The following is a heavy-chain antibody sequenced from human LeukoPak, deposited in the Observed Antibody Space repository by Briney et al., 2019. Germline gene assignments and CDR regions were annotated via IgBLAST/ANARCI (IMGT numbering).Heavy chain of an antibody. D-gene: IGHD3-16*02. CDR2: IYYSGST. CDR3: ARDTVGDYVWGSYRYTGQFDY. V-gene: IGHV4-39*07. CDR1: GGSISSSSYY. Sequence: SETLSLTCTVSGGSISSSSYYWGWIRQPPGRGLEWIGSIYYSGSTYYNPSLKSRVTISVDTSKNQFSLKLSSVTAADTAVYYCARDTVGDYVWGSYRYTGQFDYWGQGTLVTVSS. J-gene: IGHJ4*02.